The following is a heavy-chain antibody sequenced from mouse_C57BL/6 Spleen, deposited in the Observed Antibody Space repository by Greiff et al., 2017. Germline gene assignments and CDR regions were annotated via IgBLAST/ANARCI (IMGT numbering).Heavy chain of an antibody. CDR1: GFTFSSYG. Sequence: EVHLVESGGDLVKPGGSLKLSCAASGFTFSSYGMSWVRQTPDKRLEWVATISSGGSYTYYPDSVKGRFTISRDNAKNTQYLQMSSLKSEDTAMYYCARQDDYGNSFDYWGQGTTLTVFS. D-gene: IGHD1-1*01. V-gene: IGHV5-6*01. CDR2: ISSGGSYT. CDR3: ARQDDYGNSFDY. J-gene: IGHJ2*01.